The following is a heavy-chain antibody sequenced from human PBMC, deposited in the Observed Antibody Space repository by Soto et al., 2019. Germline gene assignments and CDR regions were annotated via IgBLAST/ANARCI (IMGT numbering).Heavy chain of an antibody. CDR3: ARGGLSRSNDYYYYMDV. D-gene: IGHD2-8*01. CDR2: INHSGST. J-gene: IGHJ6*03. CDR1: GGSFSGYY. Sequence: QVQLQQWGAGLLKPSETLSLTCAVYGGSFSGYYWSWIRQPPGKGLEWIGEINHSGSTNYNPSLKSRVTISVDTSKNQFSPKLSSVTAADTAVYYCARGGLSRSNDYYYYMDVWGKGTTVTVSS. V-gene: IGHV4-34*01.